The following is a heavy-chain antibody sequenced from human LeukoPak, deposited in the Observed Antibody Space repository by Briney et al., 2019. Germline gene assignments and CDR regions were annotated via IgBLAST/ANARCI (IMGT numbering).Heavy chain of an antibody. J-gene: IGHJ3*02. CDR2: IYHSGST. CDR3: ARAGEDVDIVATIFAFDI. Sequence: PSETLSLTCAVSGGSISSSYWWSWVRQPPGKGLEWIGEIYHSGSTNYNPSLKSRVTISVDKSKNQFSLKLSSVTAADTAVYYCARAGEDVDIVATIFAFDIWGQGTMVTVSS. V-gene: IGHV4-4*02. CDR1: GGSISSSYW. D-gene: IGHD5-12*01.